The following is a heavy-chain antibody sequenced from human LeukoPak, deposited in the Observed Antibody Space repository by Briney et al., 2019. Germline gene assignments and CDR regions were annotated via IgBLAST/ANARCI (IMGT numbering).Heavy chain of an antibody. V-gene: IGHV1-2*02. D-gene: IGHD5-18*01. CDR3: ASVSGYSYGLDY. CDR1: GYTFTGYY. CDR2: INPNSGGT. J-gene: IGHJ4*02. Sequence: ASVRVSCKASGYTFTGYYMHWVRQAPGQGLEWMGWINPNSGGTNYAQKFQGRVTMTRDTSISTAYMELSRLRSDDTDVYYCASVSGYSYGLDYWGQGTLVTVSS.